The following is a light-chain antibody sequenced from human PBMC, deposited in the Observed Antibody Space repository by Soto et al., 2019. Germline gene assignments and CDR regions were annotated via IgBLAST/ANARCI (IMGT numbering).Light chain of an antibody. Sequence: QSALAQPPSASGSPGQSVTISCTGTSSDVGAYIFVSWYQQHPGKAPKLMVYDVNRRPPGVPDRFFGSKSGNTASLTVSGLQAEDEADYYCVSFVGGTYVFGTGTKVTVL. CDR1: SSDVGAYIF. CDR2: DVN. V-gene: IGLV2-8*01. CDR3: VSFVGGTYV. J-gene: IGLJ1*01.